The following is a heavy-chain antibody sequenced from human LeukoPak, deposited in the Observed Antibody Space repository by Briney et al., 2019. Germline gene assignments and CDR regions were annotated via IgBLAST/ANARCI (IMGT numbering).Heavy chain of an antibody. Sequence: ASVKVSCKASGYTFTSYYMHWVRQAPGQGLEGMGIINPSGGSTSYAQRFQGRVTMTRDMSTSTVYMELSSLRSEDTAVYYCARAPWTGYSSGWFFGWFDPWGQGTLVTVSS. CDR3: ARAPWTGYSSGWFFGWFDP. CDR2: INPSGGST. D-gene: IGHD6-19*01. J-gene: IGHJ5*02. V-gene: IGHV1-46*01. CDR1: GYTFTSYY.